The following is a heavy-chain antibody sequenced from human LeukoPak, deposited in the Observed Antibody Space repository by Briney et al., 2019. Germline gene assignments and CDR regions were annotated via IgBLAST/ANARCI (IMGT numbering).Heavy chain of an antibody. CDR2: IYYGGDT. CDR3: ARHRRSSGCTYYFDY. Sequence: PSETLSLTCTVSGGSITSYSYYWGWIRQPPGKGLEWIASIYYGGDTNYNPSLKSRVTISVDTSKNQFSLKLISVTAADTAVYYCARHRRSSGCTYYFDYWGQGAVLAVSS. D-gene: IGHD6-19*01. J-gene: IGHJ4*01. CDR1: GGSITSYSYY. V-gene: IGHV4-39*01.